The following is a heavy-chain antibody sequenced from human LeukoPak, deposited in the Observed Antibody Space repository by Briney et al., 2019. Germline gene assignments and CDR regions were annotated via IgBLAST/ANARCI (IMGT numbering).Heavy chain of an antibody. CDR3: AKEPIAAAGTTRRGGDDY. Sequence: GGSLRLSCAASGFTFSSYGMHWVRQAPGKGLEWVAFIRYDGSNKYYADSVKGRFTISRDNSKNTLYLQMNSLRAEDTAVYYCAKEPIAAAGTTRRGGDDYWGQGTLVTVSS. D-gene: IGHD6-13*01. CDR2: IRYDGSNK. CDR1: GFTFSSYG. V-gene: IGHV3-30*02. J-gene: IGHJ4*02.